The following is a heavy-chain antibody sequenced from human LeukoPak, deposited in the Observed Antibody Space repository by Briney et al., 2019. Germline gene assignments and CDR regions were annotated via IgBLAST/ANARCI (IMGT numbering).Heavy chain of an antibody. CDR1: GYTFTGYY. Sequence: ASVKVSCKASGYTFTGYYMHWVRQAPGQELEWMGWMNPNSGGTNYAQKFQGRVTMTRDTSISTAYMELSRLRSDDTAVYYCARVFQLISSSGYDAFDIWGQGTMVTVSS. D-gene: IGHD6-25*01. CDR2: MNPNSGGT. CDR3: ARVFQLISSSGYDAFDI. V-gene: IGHV1-2*02. J-gene: IGHJ3*02.